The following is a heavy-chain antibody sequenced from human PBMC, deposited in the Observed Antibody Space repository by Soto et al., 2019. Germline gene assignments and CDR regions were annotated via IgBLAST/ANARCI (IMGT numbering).Heavy chain of an antibody. CDR3: ARDRYDILTGTSRYYYYYMDV. J-gene: IGHJ6*03. CDR2: IYYSGST. D-gene: IGHD3-9*01. Sequence: SETLSLTCTVSGGSISSYYWSWIRQPPGKGLEWIGYIYYSGSTNYNPSLKSRVTISVDTSKNQFSLKLSSVTAADTAVYYCARDRYDILTGTSRYYYYYMDVWGKGTTVTVSS. CDR1: GGSISSYY. V-gene: IGHV4-59*01.